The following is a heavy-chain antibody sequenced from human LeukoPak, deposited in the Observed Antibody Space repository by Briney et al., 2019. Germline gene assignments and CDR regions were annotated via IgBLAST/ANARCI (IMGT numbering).Heavy chain of an antibody. Sequence: SGPTLVNPTKILRLTYTFSGFSLSTSRVGVGWIRQPPGKALEWLALIYWDDDKRYSPSLKSRLTITKDTSKNQVVLTMTNMDPVDTATYYCAHSDYDYVWGSYRDYWGEGTLVTVSS. CDR3: AHSDYDYVWGSYRDY. V-gene: IGHV2-5*02. D-gene: IGHD3-16*02. CDR2: IYWDDDK. CDR1: GFSLSTSRVG. J-gene: IGHJ4*02.